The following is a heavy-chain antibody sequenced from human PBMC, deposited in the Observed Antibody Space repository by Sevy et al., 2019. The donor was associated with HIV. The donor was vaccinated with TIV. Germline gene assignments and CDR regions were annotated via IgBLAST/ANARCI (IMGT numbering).Heavy chain of an antibody. D-gene: IGHD3-3*01. Sequence: ASVKVSCKTSGYTFTGNYIHWVRQAPGQGLEWMGWINTNSGDTGTKYAQKFQGRVTMTSDRSIKTVYMDLTRLSPDDTAVYYCARQGYDLWSGYSAPDFDYWGQGTLVTVSS. CDR2: INTNSGDTGT. V-gene: IGHV1-2*02. CDR3: ARQGYDLWSGYSAPDFDY. CDR1: GYTFTGNY. J-gene: IGHJ4*02.